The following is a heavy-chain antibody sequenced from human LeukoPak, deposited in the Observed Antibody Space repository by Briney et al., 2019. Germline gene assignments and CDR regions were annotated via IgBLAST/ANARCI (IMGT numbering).Heavy chain of an antibody. Sequence: SETLSLTCAVHGGSFSGYYWSWIRQPPGKGLEWIGEINHSGSTNYNPSLKSRVTISVDTSKNQSSLKLSSVTAADTAVYYCARGAGAARRIDYWGQGTLVTVSS. V-gene: IGHV4-34*01. CDR1: GGSFSGYY. D-gene: IGHD6-6*01. CDR3: ARGAGAARRIDY. CDR2: INHSGST. J-gene: IGHJ4*02.